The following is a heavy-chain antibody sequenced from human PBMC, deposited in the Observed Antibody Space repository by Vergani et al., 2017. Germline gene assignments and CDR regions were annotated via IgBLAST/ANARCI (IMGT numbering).Heavy chain of an antibody. D-gene: IGHD2-15*01. Sequence: QVQLQESGPGLVKPSETLSLTCTVSGDSVISTDYHWGWIRQPPGKGLEWIGSMDYSGSTSYNPSLESRISISFETPKNQFSLRLTSVAAADTAVYYCASKRGACRAAYSHSYDVWGPGTLVGVSS. CDR3: ASKRGACRAAYSHSYDV. V-gene: IGHV4-39*01. J-gene: IGHJ4*02. CDR2: MDYSGST. CDR1: GDSVISTDYH.